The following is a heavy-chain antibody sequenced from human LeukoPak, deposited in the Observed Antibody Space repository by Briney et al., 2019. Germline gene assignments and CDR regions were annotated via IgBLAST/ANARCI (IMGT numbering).Heavy chain of an antibody. CDR3: ARRRNYYGSADY. J-gene: IGHJ4*02. CDR2: ISNNNYA. D-gene: IGHD3-10*01. V-gene: IGHV3-11*03. CDR1: GFSFSDYY. Sequence: GGSLRLSCAASGFSFSDYYMTWIRQAPGQGLEWVSAISNNNYANYADSVRGRFTISRVNAKKSLYLQVNSLRAEDTAVYYCARRRNYYGSADYWGQGTLVTVSS.